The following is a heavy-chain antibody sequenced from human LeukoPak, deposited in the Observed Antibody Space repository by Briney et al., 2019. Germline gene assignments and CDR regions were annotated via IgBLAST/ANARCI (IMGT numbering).Heavy chain of an antibody. J-gene: IGHJ5*02. Sequence: GESLMISCQIFGYSFPSLWVGWVRQRPGQGLEWIGTIYPGNSNARYSPSFQGQVTISADKSISTAYLQWSSLKASDTAMYYCARRYHPGDWFDPWGQGTLVTVSS. V-gene: IGHV5-51*01. D-gene: IGHD1-14*01. CDR2: IYPGNSNA. CDR1: GYSFPSLW. CDR3: ARRYHPGDWFDP.